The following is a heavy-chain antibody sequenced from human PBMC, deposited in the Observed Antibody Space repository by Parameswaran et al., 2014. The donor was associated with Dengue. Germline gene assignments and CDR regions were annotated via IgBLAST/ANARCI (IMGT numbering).Heavy chain of an antibody. V-gene: IGHV6-1*01. CDR3: ARDKDGYISGWFWFDP. D-gene: IGHD6-19*01. Sequence: KWIRQSPSRGLEWLGRTYYRSKWYNDYAVSVKSRITINPDTSKNQFSLQLNSVTPEDTAVYYCARDKDGYISGWFWFDPWGQGTLVTVSS. J-gene: IGHJ5*02. CDR2: TYYRSKWYN.